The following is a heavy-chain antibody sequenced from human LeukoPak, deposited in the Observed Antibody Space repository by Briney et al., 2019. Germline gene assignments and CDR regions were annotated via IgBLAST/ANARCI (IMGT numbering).Heavy chain of an antibody. D-gene: IGHD3-16*02. CDR2: ISGSGGST. Sequence: PGGSLRLSCAASGFTFSSYAMSWVRQAPGKGLEWVSAISGSGGSTYYADSVKGRLTISRDNSKNTLYLQMNSLRAEDTAVYYCAKAARRMITFGGVIVDYWGQGTLVTVSS. V-gene: IGHV3-23*01. CDR1: GFTFSSYA. J-gene: IGHJ4*02. CDR3: AKAARRMITFGGVIVDY.